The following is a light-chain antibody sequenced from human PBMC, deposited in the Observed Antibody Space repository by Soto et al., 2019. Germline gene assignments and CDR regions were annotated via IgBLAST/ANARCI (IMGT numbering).Light chain of an antibody. CDR1: SSDVGGYNY. CDR3: SSYTSRSTLV. Sequence: QSALAQPASVSGSPGQSITISCTGTSSDVGGYNYVSWYQHHPGKAPKLIIYEVSYRPSGVSNRFSGSKSGNTASLTISGLQAEDEADYPCSSYTSRSTLVFGGGTQLTVL. CDR2: EVS. J-gene: IGLJ3*02. V-gene: IGLV2-14*01.